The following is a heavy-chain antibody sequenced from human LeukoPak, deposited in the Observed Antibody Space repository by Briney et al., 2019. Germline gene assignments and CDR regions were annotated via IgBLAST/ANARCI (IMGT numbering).Heavy chain of an antibody. D-gene: IGHD5-12*01. Sequence: GGSLRLSCAASGFTFSAYWLQWVRQAPGEGLVWVSRINLDGNIINYADSVKGRFTISRDNAENTLYLQMNSPRVEDTAVYYCARTGYSGSRAEYWGQGTLVTVSS. J-gene: IGHJ4*02. V-gene: IGHV3-74*01. CDR2: INLDGNII. CDR3: ARTGYSGSRAEY. CDR1: GFTFSAYW.